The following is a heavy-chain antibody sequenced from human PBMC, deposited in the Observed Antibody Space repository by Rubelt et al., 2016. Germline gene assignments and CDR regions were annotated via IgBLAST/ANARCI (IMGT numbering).Heavy chain of an antibody. J-gene: IGHJ4*02. V-gene: IGHV4-59*01. CDR2: IYYSGST. CDR3: ARDLPFNY. Sequence: QVQLQESGPGLVKPSETLSLTCTVSGGSISSYYWSWIRQPPGKGLEWIGYIYYSGSTNYNPSLKSRVTISVDTSKNQFSLKLSSVTAADTAVYYCARDLPFNYWGQGTLVTVSS. CDR1: GGSISSYY.